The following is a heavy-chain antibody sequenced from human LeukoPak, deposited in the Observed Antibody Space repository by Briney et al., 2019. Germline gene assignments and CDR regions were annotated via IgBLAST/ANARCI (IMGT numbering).Heavy chain of an antibody. CDR1: VASISDYY. V-gene: IGHV4-59*01. CDR2: IYYSGGT. Sequence: SETRPLPGTVPVASISDYYWSWFGQPPGKEREGIGYIYYSGGTNYNPSLKSRVTISVDTSKNQFSLNLSSVTAADTATYYCAREGGDSVGDAFDIWGQGTMVTVSS. CDR3: AREGGDSVGDAFDI. J-gene: IGHJ3*02. D-gene: IGHD4-17*01.